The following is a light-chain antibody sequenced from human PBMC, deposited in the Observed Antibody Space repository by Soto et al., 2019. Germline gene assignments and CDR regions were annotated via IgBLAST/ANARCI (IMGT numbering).Light chain of an antibody. CDR3: SSYAVTNIFV. V-gene: IGLV2-8*01. Sequence: QSVLTQPPSASGSPGQSVTVSCTGTSSDVGGYNYVSWYQQHPGKAPKVIIYEVSKRPSGVPDRFSGSKSGSTASLTVSGLQAEDEADYYCSSYAVTNIFVFXTGTKLTV. CDR2: EVS. J-gene: IGLJ1*01. CDR1: SSDVGGYNY.